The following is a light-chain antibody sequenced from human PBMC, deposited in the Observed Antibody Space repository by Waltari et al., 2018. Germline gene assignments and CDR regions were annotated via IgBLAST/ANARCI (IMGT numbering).Light chain of an antibody. CDR2: KDS. V-gene: IGLV3-25*03. J-gene: IGLJ2*01. Sequence: SFELTQPPSLSVSPGQTARITCSGDALSKQYAHWHQQRPGLAPVLVIYKDSERPSGIPGRFSGSSSGTTVTVTISGVQAEDEADCYCQSADSSGSVVFGGGTKLTVL. CDR1: ALSKQY. CDR3: QSADSSGSVV.